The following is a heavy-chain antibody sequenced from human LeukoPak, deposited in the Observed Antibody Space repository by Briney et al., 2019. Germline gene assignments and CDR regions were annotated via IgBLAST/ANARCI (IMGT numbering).Heavy chain of an antibody. Sequence: ASVKVSCKASGYTFTGYYMHWVRQAPGQGLEWMGWINPNSGGTNYAQKFQGRVTMTRDTSISTAYMELSRLRSDDTAVYYCARDRGYCSSTSCHYAHYYYYMDVWGKGTTVTVSS. V-gene: IGHV1-2*02. D-gene: IGHD2-2*01. CDR3: ARDRGYCSSTSCHYAHYYYYMDV. J-gene: IGHJ6*03. CDR1: GYTFTGYY. CDR2: INPNSGGT.